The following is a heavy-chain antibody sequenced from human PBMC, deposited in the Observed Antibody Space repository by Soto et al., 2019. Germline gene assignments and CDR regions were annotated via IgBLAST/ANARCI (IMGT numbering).Heavy chain of an antibody. J-gene: IGHJ4*02. CDR3: ARGRGRRDY. V-gene: IGHV1-8*01. CDR1: GYTFTSYD. Sequence: GASVKVSCKTSGYTFTSYDIHWVRQATGQGLEWMGWMNPNNGYTDYAQKFQGRVTMTRDTPLSTAYMELSSLTSDDTAVYYCARGRGRRDYWGQGTLVTVSS. CDR2: MNPNNGYT.